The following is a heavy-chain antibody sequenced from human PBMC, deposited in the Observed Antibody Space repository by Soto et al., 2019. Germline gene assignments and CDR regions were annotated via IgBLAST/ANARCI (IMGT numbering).Heavy chain of an antibody. CDR1: GYSFTSYW. CDR3: ARGAPCLWFGELCYYYMDV. J-gene: IGHJ6*03. V-gene: IGHV5-51*01. CDR2: IYPGDSDT. D-gene: IGHD3-10*01. Sequence: GESLKISGKGSGYSFTSYWIGWVRQMPGKGLEWMGIIYPGDSDTGYSPSFQGQVTISADRSISTAYLQWSSLKASDTAMYYCARGAPCLWFGELCYYYMDVWGKGTTVTVSS.